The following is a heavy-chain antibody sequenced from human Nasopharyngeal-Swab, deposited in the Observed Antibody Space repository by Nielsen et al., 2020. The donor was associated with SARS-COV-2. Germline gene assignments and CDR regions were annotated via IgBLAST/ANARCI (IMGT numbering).Heavy chain of an antibody. CDR2: ISTTTATI. J-gene: IGHJ4*02. CDR3: ARCIKGALGGFDY. V-gene: IGHV3-48*03. D-gene: IGHD1-14*01. CDR1: GLGFSNYE. Sequence: GGSLRLSCAASGLGFSNYEMNWVRQAPGKGLEWISYISTTTATIYYADSVKGRFTITRDNAQDSLYLEMNNLRAEDTAVYYCARCIKGALGGFDYWGQGTLVTVSS.